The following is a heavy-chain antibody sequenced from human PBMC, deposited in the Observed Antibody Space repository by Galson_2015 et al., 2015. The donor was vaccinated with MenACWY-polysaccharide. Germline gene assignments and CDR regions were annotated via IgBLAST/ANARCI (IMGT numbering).Heavy chain of an antibody. D-gene: IGHD2-15*01. CDR1: GYTFTGYY. Sequence: SVKVSCKASGYTFTGYYMHWVRQAPGQGLEWMGWINPNSGGTNYAQKFQGRVTMTRDTSISTAYMELSRLRSEDTAVYYCATRGRPIVVVVAASAPRVVGAFDIWGQGTMVTVSS. CDR2: INPNSGGT. V-gene: IGHV1-2*02. J-gene: IGHJ3*02. CDR3: ATRGRPIVVVVAASAPRVVGAFDI.